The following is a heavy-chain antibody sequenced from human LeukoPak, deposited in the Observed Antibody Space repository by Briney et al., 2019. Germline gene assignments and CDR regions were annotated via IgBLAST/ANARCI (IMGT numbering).Heavy chain of an antibody. V-gene: IGHV1-8*01. CDR1: GYTFTSYD. D-gene: IGHD3-9*01. CDR3: AKDWHILTGRNCFDP. Sequence: ASVKVSCKASGYTFTSYDINWVRQATGQGLEWMGWMNPNSGNTGYAQKFQGRVTMTRNTSISTAYMELSSLRFDDTAIYYCAKDWHILTGRNCFDPWGQGTLVTVSS. CDR2: MNPNSGNT. J-gene: IGHJ5*02.